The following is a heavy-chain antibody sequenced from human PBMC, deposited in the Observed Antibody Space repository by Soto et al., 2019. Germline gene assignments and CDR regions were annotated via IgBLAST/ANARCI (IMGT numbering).Heavy chain of an antibody. Sequence: EVQLLESGGGLVQPGGSLRLSCAASGFTFSSYAMSWVRQAPGKGLEWVSAISGSGGSTYYADSVKGRFTISRDNSKNTLYLQMNSLRAEDTAVYYCAKYLGGSGYYYGYFDYWGQGTLVTVSS. V-gene: IGHV3-23*01. CDR1: GFTFSSYA. CDR2: ISGSGGST. CDR3: AKYLGGSGYYYGYFDY. J-gene: IGHJ4*02. D-gene: IGHD3-22*01.